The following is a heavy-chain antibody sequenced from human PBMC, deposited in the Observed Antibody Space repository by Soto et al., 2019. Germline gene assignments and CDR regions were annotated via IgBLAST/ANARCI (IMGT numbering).Heavy chain of an antibody. J-gene: IGHJ6*02. CDR3: ARLGASVYCGLDV. V-gene: IGHV3-74*03. Sequence: PGGSLRLSCAASGFTFSSYWMHWVRQGPGKGVVWVSRIKTDGSSITYADSVKGRFTISRDNAKNTLYLQMNSLRAEDTAVYYCARLGASVYCGLDVWGQGTTVTVSS. D-gene: IGHD1-26*01. CDR2: IKTDGSSI. CDR1: GFTFSSYW.